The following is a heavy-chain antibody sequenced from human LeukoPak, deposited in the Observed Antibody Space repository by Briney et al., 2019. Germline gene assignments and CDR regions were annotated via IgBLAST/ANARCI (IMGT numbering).Heavy chain of an antibody. Sequence: GGSLRLSCAASGFTFSDYYMSWIRQAPGKGLEWVSYISSSGSTIYYADSVKGRFTISRDNAKNSLYLQMNSLRAEDTAVYYRAREGKGSSSWSPLRYGMDVWGQGTTVTVSS. CDR2: ISSSGSTI. D-gene: IGHD6-13*01. CDR1: GFTFSDYY. V-gene: IGHV3-11*01. J-gene: IGHJ6*02. CDR3: AREGKGSSSWSPLRYGMDV.